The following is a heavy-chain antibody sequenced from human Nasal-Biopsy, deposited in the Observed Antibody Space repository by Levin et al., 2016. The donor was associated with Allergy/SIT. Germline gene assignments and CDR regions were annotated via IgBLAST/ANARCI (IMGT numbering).Heavy chain of an antibody. V-gene: IGHV4-39*01. CDR2: TDYQGRA. D-gene: IGHD5-12*01. CDR3: ARHGLARSGYDGLGTYLQEFEQ. CDR1: GGSINNDRHY. Sequence: SETLSLTCTLSGGSINNDRHYWGWVRQPPGKGLEWIGSTDYQGRAYYNPSLKSRATISVDTSLRLASVTPADTGIYYCARHGLARSGYDGLGTYLQEFEQWGRGTLVTVSS. J-gene: IGHJ4*02.